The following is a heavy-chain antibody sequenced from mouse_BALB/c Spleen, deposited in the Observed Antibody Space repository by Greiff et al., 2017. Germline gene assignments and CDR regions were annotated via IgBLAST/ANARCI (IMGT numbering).Heavy chain of an antibody. Sequence: EVLLVESGGGLVQPGGSRKLSCAASGFTFSDYGMPWVRQAPGKGPEWVAFISNLAYSIYYADTVTGRFTISRENAKNTLYLEMSSLRSEDTAMYYCARDPSITTVVAGDWYFDVWGEGTTVTVSS. V-gene: IGHV5-15*02. CDR2: ISNLAYSI. D-gene: IGHD1-1*01. J-gene: IGHJ1*01. CDR3: ARDPSITTVVAGDWYFDV. CDR1: GFTFSDYG.